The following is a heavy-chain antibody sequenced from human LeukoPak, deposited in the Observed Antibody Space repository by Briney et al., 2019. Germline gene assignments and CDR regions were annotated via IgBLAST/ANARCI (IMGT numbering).Heavy chain of an antibody. Sequence: SETLSLTCTVSGGSISNYYWSWIRQPAGKGLEWIGRIDTSGNTNYDPSLKGRITMSVDTSKNQFSLKLSSVTAADTAVYYCARDRGSGWYVYWGQGTLVTVSS. J-gene: IGHJ4*02. V-gene: IGHV4-4*07. D-gene: IGHD6-19*01. CDR3: ARDRGSGWYVY. CDR1: GGSISNYY. CDR2: IDTSGNT.